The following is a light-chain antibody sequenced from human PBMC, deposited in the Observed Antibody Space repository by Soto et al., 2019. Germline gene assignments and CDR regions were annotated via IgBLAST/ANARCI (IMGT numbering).Light chain of an antibody. CDR2: VAS. V-gene: IGKV1-12*01. CDR3: QQANSFPLT. Sequence: DIQLTQSPSSVSASVGDRVTITCRASQDINNWLAWYRQKPGRAPQLLIFVASSLQSGVPSRFSGSGSGADFTLTISGLQPEDFGTYYCQQANSFPLTFGPGTTVDVK. J-gene: IGKJ3*01. CDR1: QDINNW.